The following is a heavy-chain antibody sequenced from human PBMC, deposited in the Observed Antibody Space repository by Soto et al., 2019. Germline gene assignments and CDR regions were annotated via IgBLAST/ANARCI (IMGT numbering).Heavy chain of an antibody. CDR1: GGSVNGYY. CDR2: INHTGGT. J-gene: IGHJ5*02. V-gene: IGHV4-34*01. CDR3: ATRITVFGLLIPPFDP. Sequence: TSETLSLTCAVYGGSVNGYYWNWIHQPPGKGLEWIGEINHTGGTHYNPSLKSRVTMSVDTSKNQFSLRLSSVTAADTAIYYCATRITVFGLLIPPFDPWGQGTQVTVSS. D-gene: IGHD3-3*01.